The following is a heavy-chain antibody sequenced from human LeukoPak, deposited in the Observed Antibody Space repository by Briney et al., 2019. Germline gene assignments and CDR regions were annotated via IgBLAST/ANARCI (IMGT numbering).Heavy chain of an antibody. CDR3: ARDGPSDAFVI. CDR1: GGSISSGSYY. J-gene: IGHJ3*02. Sequence: SQTLSLTCTVSGGSISSGSYYWSWIRQPAGKGLEWIGRIYTSGSTNYNPSLKSRVTISVDTSKNQFSLKLSSVTAADTAVYYCARDGPSDAFVIWGQGTMVTVSS. V-gene: IGHV4-61*02. D-gene: IGHD3/OR15-3a*01. CDR2: IYTSGST.